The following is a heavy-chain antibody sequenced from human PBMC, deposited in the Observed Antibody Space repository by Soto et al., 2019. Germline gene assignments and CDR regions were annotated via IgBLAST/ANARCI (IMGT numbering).Heavy chain of an antibody. CDR1: GFTFSSYA. J-gene: IGHJ4*02. V-gene: IGHV3-23*01. CDR3: AKDVSVVGATHVDY. CDR2: ISGSGGST. D-gene: IGHD1-26*01. Sequence: EVQLLESGGGLVQPGGSLRLSCAASGFTFSSYAMSWVRQAPGKGLEWVSAISGSGGSTYYADSVKGRFTISRDNSKNTLYLQMNSRRAEDTAVYYGAKDVSVVGATHVDYWGQGTLVTVSS.